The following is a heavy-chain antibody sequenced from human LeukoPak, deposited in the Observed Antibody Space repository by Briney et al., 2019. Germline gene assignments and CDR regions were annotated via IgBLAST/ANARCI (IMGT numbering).Heavy chain of an antibody. J-gene: IGHJ4*02. CDR2: ISGDGGST. D-gene: IGHD2-2*01. V-gene: IGHV3-23*01. Sequence: GGSLRLSCAASGFTFSSYVMSWVRQAPGKGPEWVSTISGDGGSTYSADSVKGRFTISRDNSKNTLYLQMNSLRAEDTAIYYCARDGGVPAADYWGQGTLVTVSS. CDR3: ARDGGVPAADY. CDR1: GFTFSSYV.